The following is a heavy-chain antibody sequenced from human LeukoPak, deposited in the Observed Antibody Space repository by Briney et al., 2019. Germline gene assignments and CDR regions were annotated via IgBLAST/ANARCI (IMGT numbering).Heavy chain of an antibody. Sequence: SETLSLTCTVSGGSISSYYWSWIRQPPGKGLEWIGNFYYRGNTYYNPSLKSRVTISVDPSKNQFSLKLTSVTAADTAVYCCARRRWLQEIDYWGQGTLVTVSS. CDR3: ARRRWLQEIDY. CDR1: GGSISSYY. J-gene: IGHJ4*02. D-gene: IGHD5-24*01. V-gene: IGHV4-59*04. CDR2: FYYRGNT.